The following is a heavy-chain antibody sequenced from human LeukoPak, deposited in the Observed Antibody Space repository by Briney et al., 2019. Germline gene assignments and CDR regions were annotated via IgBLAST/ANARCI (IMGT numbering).Heavy chain of an antibody. CDR3: AKEHGLYSYANCFDP. CDR1: GFTFDDYA. J-gene: IGHJ5*02. CDR2: ISGDGGST. Sequence: GGSLRLSCAASGFTFDDYAMHWVRQAPGKGLEWVSLISGDGGSTYYADSVKGRFTISRDNSKNSLYLQMNSLRTEDTALYYCAKEHGLYSYANCFDPWGQGTLVTVSS. D-gene: IGHD5-18*01. V-gene: IGHV3-43*02.